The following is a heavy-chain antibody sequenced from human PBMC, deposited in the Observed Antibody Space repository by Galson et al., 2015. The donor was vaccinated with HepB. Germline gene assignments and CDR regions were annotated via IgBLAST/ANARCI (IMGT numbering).Heavy chain of an antibody. CDR1: GFTFRTAW. V-gene: IGHV3-15*01. D-gene: IGHD1-26*01. Sequence: SLRLSCAASGFTFRTAWMSWVRQAPGKGLEWIGRIKALNDGGSTDYIAPVKGRFTISRDDSKNSIYLQMNSLKVEDTAVYYCADVGTSFPWGQGTLVTVSS. CDR2: IKALNDGGST. J-gene: IGHJ5*02. CDR3: ADVGTSFP.